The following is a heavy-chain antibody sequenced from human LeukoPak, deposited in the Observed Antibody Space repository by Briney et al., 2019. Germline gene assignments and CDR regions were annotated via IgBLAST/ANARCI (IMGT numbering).Heavy chain of an antibody. CDR1: GFTFSSYG. CDR2: IWYDGSNK. J-gene: IGHJ4*02. Sequence: QAGGSLRLSCAASGFTFSSYGMPWVRQAPGKGLEWVAVIWYDGSNKYYADSVKGRFTISRDNSKNTLYLQMNSLRAEDTAVYYCARDASSSGLFDYWGQGTLVTVSS. D-gene: IGHD6-6*01. CDR3: ARDASSSGLFDY. V-gene: IGHV3-33*01.